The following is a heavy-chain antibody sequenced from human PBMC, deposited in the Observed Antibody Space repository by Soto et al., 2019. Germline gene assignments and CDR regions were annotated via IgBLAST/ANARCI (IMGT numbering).Heavy chain of an antibody. J-gene: IGHJ4*02. CDR1: GGTFSSYA. D-gene: IGHD4-17*01. CDR3: ARDTPTTVTTTGGHFDY. CDR2: IIPIFGTA. V-gene: IGHV1-69*01. Sequence: QVQLVQSGAEVKKPGSSVKVSCKASGGTFSSYAISWVRQAPGQGVEWMGGIIPIFGTANYAQKFQGRVTITADESTSTAYMELSSLRSEDTAVYYCARDTPTTVTTTGGHFDYWGQGTLVTVSS.